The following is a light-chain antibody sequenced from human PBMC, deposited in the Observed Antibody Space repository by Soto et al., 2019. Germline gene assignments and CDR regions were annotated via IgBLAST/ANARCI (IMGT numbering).Light chain of an antibody. V-gene: IGKV3-11*01. CDR3: QQRSNWPGLT. CDR2: DAS. Sequence: EIVLTQSPATLSLSPGERATLSCRASQSVSSYLAWYQQRPGQAPRLLIFDASNRAAGIPARFRGSGSGTDVTLTISSLEPGDFALYYCQQRSNWPGLTFGGGTKVEIK. J-gene: IGKJ4*01. CDR1: QSVSSY.